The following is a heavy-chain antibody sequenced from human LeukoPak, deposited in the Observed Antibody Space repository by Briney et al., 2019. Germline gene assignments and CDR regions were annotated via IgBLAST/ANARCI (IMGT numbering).Heavy chain of an antibody. Sequence: PGGSLRLSCAASGFTFSDYCMSWIRQAPGKGLEWLSYISSSGSTVYYADSVKGRFTISRDNAKNSLYLQMSSLRAEDTAVYYCARDGVRGSSPPFDYWGQGTLVTVSS. V-gene: IGHV3-11*01. CDR3: ARDGVRGSSPPFDY. CDR1: GFTFSDYC. D-gene: IGHD6-6*01. J-gene: IGHJ4*02. CDR2: ISSSGSTV.